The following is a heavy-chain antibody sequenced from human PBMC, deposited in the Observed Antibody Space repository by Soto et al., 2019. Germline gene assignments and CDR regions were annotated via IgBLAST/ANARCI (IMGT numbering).Heavy chain of an antibody. CDR3: AKRDKPGEPQWELLYYFDY. CDR1: GFTFSSYA. V-gene: IGHV3-23*01. Sequence: EVQLLESGGGLVQPGGSLRLSCAASGFTFSSYAMSWVRQAPGKGLEWVSAISGSGGSTYYADSVKGRFTISRDNSKNTLYLQMNSLRAEDTAVYYCAKRDKPGEPQWELLYYFDYWGQGTLVTVSS. CDR2: ISGSGGST. J-gene: IGHJ4*02. D-gene: IGHD1-26*01.